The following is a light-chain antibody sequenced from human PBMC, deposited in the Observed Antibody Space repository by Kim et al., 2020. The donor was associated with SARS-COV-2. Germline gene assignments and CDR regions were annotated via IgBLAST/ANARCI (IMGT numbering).Light chain of an antibody. Sequence: ARGERATLSCRARQSVSRYLAWYQQRRGQAPRLLIYYASNRATGIPARFSGRGSGTGFTLTISSLESEDIAVYYSQERSNWPPLTFGGRAKVGIK. CDR3: QERSNWPPLT. J-gene: IGKJ4*01. V-gene: IGKV3-11*01. CDR1: QSVSRY. CDR2: YAS.